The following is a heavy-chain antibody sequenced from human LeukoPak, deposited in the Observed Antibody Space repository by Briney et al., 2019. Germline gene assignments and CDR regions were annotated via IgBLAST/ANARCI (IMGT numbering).Heavy chain of an antibody. CDR2: ISYDGSNK. J-gene: IGHJ6*02. D-gene: IGHD5-24*01. Sequence: GGSLRLSCAASGFTFSSYGMHWVRQAPGKGLEWVAVISYDGSNKYYADSVKGRFTISRDNSKNTLYLQMNSLRAEDTAVYYCAKDWDGYSIKGGMDVWGQGTTVTVSS. CDR3: AKDWDGYSIKGGMDV. V-gene: IGHV3-30*18. CDR1: GFTFSSYG.